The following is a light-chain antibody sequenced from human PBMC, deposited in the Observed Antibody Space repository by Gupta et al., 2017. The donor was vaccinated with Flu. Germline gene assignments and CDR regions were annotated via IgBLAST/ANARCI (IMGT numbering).Light chain of an antibody. V-gene: IGLV2-14*01. J-gene: IGLJ1*01. CDR2: EVT. CDR3: SSYTSSSTPGV. CDR1: SSDVGGYDY. Sequence: QSALSQPDSVSGSPGQSITTSCTGTSSDVGGYDYVSWYQHHPGKDPKLRCYEVTNRPSGVSTRFSASKAGNTASLTISGLQAEEEADYYCSSYTSSSTPGVFGTGTKVTVL.